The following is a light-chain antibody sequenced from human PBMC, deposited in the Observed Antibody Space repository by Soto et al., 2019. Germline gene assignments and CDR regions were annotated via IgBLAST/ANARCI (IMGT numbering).Light chain of an antibody. CDR3: QQYNSYYT. J-gene: IGKJ2*01. CDR2: KAS. Sequence: DIQMTQSPSSLSASVGDRVTITCRASENIYTRLAWYQQKPGTAPKVLIYKASTLETGVPSRFSGSGSGTRFTLTISSLQPDDSATYYCQQYNSYYTFGQGTKLEIK. CDR1: ENIYTR. V-gene: IGKV1-5*03.